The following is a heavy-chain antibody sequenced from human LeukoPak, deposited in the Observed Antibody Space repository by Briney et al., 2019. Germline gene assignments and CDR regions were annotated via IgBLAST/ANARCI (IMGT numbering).Heavy chain of an antibody. V-gene: IGHV3-48*01. CDR2: ISSSRSTI. D-gene: IGHD5-18*01. CDR3: ARDGGYSYGYYSVLDY. J-gene: IGHJ4*02. Sequence: GGSLRLSYAASGFTFSSYSMNWVRQAPGKGLEWVSYISSSRSTIYYADSVKGRFTISRDNAKNSLYLQMNSLRAEDTAVYYCARDGGYSYGYYSVLDYWGQGTLVTVSS. CDR1: GFTFSSYS.